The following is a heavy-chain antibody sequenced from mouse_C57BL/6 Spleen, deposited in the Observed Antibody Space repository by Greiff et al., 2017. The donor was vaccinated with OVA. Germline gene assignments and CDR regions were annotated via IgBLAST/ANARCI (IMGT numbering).Heavy chain of an antibody. Sequence: EVQLVESGGGLVKPGGSLKLSCAASGFTFSSYAMSWVRQTPEKRLEWVATISDGGSYTYYPDNVKGRFTISRDNAKNNLYVQRSHLKSEDTAMYYCARGDDGYYGAMDDWGQGTSVTVSS. CDR3: ARGDDGYYGAMDD. V-gene: IGHV5-4*01. J-gene: IGHJ4*01. D-gene: IGHD2-3*01. CDR2: ISDGGSYT. CDR1: GFTFSSYA.